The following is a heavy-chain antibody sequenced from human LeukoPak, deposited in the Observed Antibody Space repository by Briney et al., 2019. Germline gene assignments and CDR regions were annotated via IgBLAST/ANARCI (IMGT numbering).Heavy chain of an antibody. CDR1: GGSFSGYY. CDR3: ARRRCSSTSCYGEGVFYFDY. CDR2: INHSGST. D-gene: IGHD2-2*01. Sequence: PSETLSLTCAVYGGSFSGYYWSWIRQPPGKGLEWIGEINHSGSTNYNPSLKSRVTISVDTSKNQFSLKLSSVTAADTAVYYCARRRCSSTSCYGEGVFYFDYWGQGTLVTVSS. V-gene: IGHV4-34*01. J-gene: IGHJ4*02.